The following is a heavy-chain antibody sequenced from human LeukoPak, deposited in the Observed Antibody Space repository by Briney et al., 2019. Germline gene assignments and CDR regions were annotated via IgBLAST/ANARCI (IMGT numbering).Heavy chain of an antibody. V-gene: IGHV1-8*01. Sequence: ASVKVSCKTSGYTFTSYDINWVRQATGQGLEWMGWMNPNSGNTGYAQKFQGRVTMTRNTSISTAYMELSSLRSEDTAVYYCARAWVISRLGDAFDIWGQGTMVTVSS. CDR3: ARAWVISRLGDAFDI. D-gene: IGHD7-27*01. CDR2: MNPNSGNT. CDR1: GYTFTSYD. J-gene: IGHJ3*02.